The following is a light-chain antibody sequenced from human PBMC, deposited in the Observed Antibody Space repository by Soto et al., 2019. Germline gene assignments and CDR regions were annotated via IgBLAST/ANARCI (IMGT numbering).Light chain of an antibody. CDR2: DAS. CDR1: QSISSW. Sequence: DLQMTQSPSTLSASVGDRVTITCRASQSISSWLAWYQQKPGKAPKLLIYDASSLESGVPSRFSGSGSGTEFTLTISSLQPDDFATYYCQQSATFGQGTKVEIK. V-gene: IGKV1-5*01. CDR3: QQSAT. J-gene: IGKJ1*01.